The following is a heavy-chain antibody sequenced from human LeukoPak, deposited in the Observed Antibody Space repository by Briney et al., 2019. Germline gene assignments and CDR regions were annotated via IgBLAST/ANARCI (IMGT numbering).Heavy chain of an antibody. CDR1: GGSISSSSYY. CDR3: ARVLYDFWSGYYSPQPYDAFDI. CDR2: IYYSGST. V-gene: IGHV4-39*07. J-gene: IGHJ3*02. Sequence: SETLSLTCTVSGGSISSSSYYWGWIRQPPGKGLEWIGSIYYSGSTYYNPSLKSRVTISVDTSKNQFSLKLSSVTAADTAVYYCARVLYDFWSGYYSPQPYDAFDIWGQGTMVTVSS. D-gene: IGHD3-3*01.